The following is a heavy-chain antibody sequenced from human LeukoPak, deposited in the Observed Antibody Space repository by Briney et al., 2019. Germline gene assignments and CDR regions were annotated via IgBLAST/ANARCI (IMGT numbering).Heavy chain of an antibody. Sequence: SDTLSLTCTVSGGSIDNHYWSWIRQPPGKGLEWIGYIYYSGFTNYNPSFRSRVIISLDMSKTQFSLKVNSVTAADTAVYYCGSVNTTGRDLFMRYWGQGTLVTVSS. CDR3: GSVNTTGRDLFMRY. J-gene: IGHJ4*02. CDR1: GGSIDNHY. CDR2: IYYSGFT. V-gene: IGHV4-59*08. D-gene: IGHD1-1*01.